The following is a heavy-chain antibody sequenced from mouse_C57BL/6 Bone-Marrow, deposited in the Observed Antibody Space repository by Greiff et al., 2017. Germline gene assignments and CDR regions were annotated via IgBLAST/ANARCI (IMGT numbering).Heavy chain of an antibody. CDR1: GYTFTNYW. Sequence: QVQLQQSGAELVRPGTSVKMSCKASGYTFTNYWIGWAKQRPGHGLEWIGDIYPGGGYTNYNEKFKGKATLTADKSSTTAYMQFSSLTSEDSAIYYCAITMVPYYYAIDYWGQGTSVTVSS. CDR3: AITMVPYYYAIDY. V-gene: IGHV1-63*01. CDR2: IYPGGGYT. J-gene: IGHJ4*01. D-gene: IGHD1-1*02.